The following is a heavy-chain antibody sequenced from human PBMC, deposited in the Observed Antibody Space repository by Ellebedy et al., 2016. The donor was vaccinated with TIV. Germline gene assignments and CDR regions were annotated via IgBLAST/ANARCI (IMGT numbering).Heavy chain of an antibody. Sequence: GESLKISCAASGFTFSSHGMAWVRQAPGKGLEWLSGITGGGDTTYYADSVKGRFTISRDTSKNTLYLHMNSLRVEDTAIYYCAKGGFRNWFDPWGQGTLVTVSS. CDR1: GFTFSSHG. V-gene: IGHV3-23*01. D-gene: IGHD1-14*01. CDR2: ITGGGDTT. CDR3: AKGGFRNWFDP. J-gene: IGHJ5*02.